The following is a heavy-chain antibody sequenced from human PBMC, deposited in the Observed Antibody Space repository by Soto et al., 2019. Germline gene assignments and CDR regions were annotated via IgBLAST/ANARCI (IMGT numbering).Heavy chain of an antibody. D-gene: IGHD6-6*01. CDR1: GGSISSSSYY. Sequence: PSETLSLTCTVSGGSISSSSYYWSWIRQPPGKGLEWIGYIYYSGSTYYNPSLKSRVTISVDTSKNQFSLKLSSVTAADTAVYYCARYSSSSEDGFDYWGQGTLVTVSS. CDR3: ARYSSSSEDGFDY. CDR2: IYYSGST. V-gene: IGHV4-30-4*01. J-gene: IGHJ4*02.